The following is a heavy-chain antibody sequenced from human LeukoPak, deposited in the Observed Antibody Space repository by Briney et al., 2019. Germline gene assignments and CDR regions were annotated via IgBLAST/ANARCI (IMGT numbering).Heavy chain of an antibody. CDR3: ARSITMVRGVIRSYYYYGMDV. J-gene: IGHJ6*02. D-gene: IGHD3-10*01. V-gene: IGHV4-31*03. Sequence: PSETLSLTCTVSGGSISSGGYYWRWIRQHPGTGLEWIGYIYYSGSTYYNPSLKSRVTISVDTSKNQFSLKLSSVTAADTAVYYCARSITMVRGVIRSYYYYGMDVWGQGTTVTVSS. CDR1: GGSISSGGYY. CDR2: IYYSGST.